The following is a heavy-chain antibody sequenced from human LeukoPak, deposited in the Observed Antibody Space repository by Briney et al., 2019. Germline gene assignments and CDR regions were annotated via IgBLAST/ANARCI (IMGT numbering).Heavy chain of an antibody. J-gene: IGHJ4*02. CDR3: ARNLPVFDY. Sequence: TGGSLRLSCAASGLTFSSNWMRWVRQAPGKGLEWVAKTKEDGSEKHYVDSVKGPFTISRDNANNSLYLQMNSLRAEDTAMYYCARNLPVFDYWGQGTLVTVSS. CDR2: TKEDGSEK. CDR1: GLTFSSNW. V-gene: IGHV3-7*03.